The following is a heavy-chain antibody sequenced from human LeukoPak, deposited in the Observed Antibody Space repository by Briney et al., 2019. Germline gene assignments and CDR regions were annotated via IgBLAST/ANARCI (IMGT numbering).Heavy chain of an antibody. D-gene: IGHD3-22*01. CDR3: ARHRYESSGRWFDY. J-gene: IGHJ4*02. Sequence: SQTLSLTCTVSVGSLSSSSYYWDWVRQPPGKGLEWIGSIYYSGSTYYNPSLRSRVTMSVDTSKNQFSLKLTSVTAADTAVYYCARHRYESSGRWFDYWGQGTLVTVSS. V-gene: IGHV4-39*01. CDR2: IYYSGST. CDR1: VGSLSSSSYY.